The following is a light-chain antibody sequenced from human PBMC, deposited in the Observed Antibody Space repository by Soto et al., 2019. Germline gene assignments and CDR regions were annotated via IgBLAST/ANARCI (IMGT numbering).Light chain of an antibody. J-gene: IGKJ2*01. CDR1: QSINNC. CDR3: QHYYGYPYT. CDR2: DVF. V-gene: IGKV1-5*01. Sequence: DIQMNQSPSTLSASIGDRVTITCRASQSINNCLAWYQQRPGQAPHLLISDVFRLGTGGPSRFSGSGSGTEFSLTISSLQAEEFATYYCQHYYGYPYTIGPGTKLVI.